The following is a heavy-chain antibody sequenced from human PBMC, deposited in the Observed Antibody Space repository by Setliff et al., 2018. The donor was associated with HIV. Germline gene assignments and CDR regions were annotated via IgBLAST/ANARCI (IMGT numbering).Heavy chain of an antibody. V-gene: IGHV4-34*01. CDR1: GGSFNGYY. D-gene: IGHD6-19*01. CDR3: ARLRQWLAFFDS. Sequence: SETLSLTCAVYGGSFNGYYWSWIRQPPGKGLEWIGEINHSGSTNYNPSLKSRVTISVDTSQNQFSLKLTSVTAADTAVYYCARLRQWLAFFDSWGQGTLVTVS. J-gene: IGHJ4*02. CDR2: INHSGST.